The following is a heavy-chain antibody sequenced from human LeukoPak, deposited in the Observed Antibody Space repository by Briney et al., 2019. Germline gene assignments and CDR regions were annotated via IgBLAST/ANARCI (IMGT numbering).Heavy chain of an antibody. CDR3: ARDQEGFDY. J-gene: IGHJ4*02. CDR1: GYTFTSNY. Sequence: ASVKVSCKASGYTFTSNYIHWVRQAPGQGLERMGMIYPRDGSTSYAQKFQGRVTVARDTSTSTVHMELSGLRSEDTAVYYCARDQEGFDYWGQGTLVTVSS. V-gene: IGHV1-46*01. CDR2: IYPRDGST.